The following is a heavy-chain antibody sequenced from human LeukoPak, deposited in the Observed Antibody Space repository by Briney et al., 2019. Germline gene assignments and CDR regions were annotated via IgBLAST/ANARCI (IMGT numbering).Heavy chain of an antibody. D-gene: IGHD5-18*01. CDR3: AKDMSEDVDTAMVIDY. V-gene: IGHV3-9*01. CDR2: ISWNSGSI. J-gene: IGHJ4*02. Sequence: PGRSLRLSCAASGFTFDDYAMHWVRQAPGKGLEWVSGISWNSGSIGYADSVKGRFTISRDNAKNSLYLQINSLRAEDTALYYCAKDMSEDVDTAMVIDYWGQGTLVTVSS. CDR1: GFTFDDYA.